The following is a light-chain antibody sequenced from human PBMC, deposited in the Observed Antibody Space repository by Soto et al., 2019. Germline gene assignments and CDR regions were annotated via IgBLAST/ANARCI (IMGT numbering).Light chain of an antibody. J-gene: IGKJ5*01. CDR3: QESYSTPIT. Sequence: DIQMTQSPSSLSASVGDRVTITCRASQSISSYLNWYQQKPGKAPKLLIYAASSLQSGVPSRFSGSGSGTDFTLTISRKQPEDFATYYCQESYSTPITFIQRTRLEIK. CDR2: AAS. CDR1: QSISSY. V-gene: IGKV1-39*01.